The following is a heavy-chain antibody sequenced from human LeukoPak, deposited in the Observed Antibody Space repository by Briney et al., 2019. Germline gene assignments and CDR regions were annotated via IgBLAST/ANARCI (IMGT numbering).Heavy chain of an antibody. J-gene: IGHJ3*02. Sequence: ASVMVSCKASGGTFSNYAINWVRQAPGQGLEWMGEIIPIFGTTNYAQKLQGRVTITADKSTSTASTALSSLRSEDTAVYYCARRFCSNGVCYHDRGAFDIWGQGTMVTVSS. V-gene: IGHV1-69*06. D-gene: IGHD2-8*01. CDR3: ARRFCSNGVCYHDRGAFDI. CDR2: IIPIFGTT. CDR1: GGTFSNYA.